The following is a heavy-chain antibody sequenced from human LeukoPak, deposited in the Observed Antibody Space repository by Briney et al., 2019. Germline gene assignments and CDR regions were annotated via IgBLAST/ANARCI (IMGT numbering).Heavy chain of an antibody. CDR2: VFYSGNT. V-gene: IGHV4-59*08. Sequence: SETLSLTCTVSGGSMSGYYWSWIRQPPGKGLEWIGYVFYSGNTNYNPSLKSRVTISVDTSKNQFSLKLSSVTAADTAVYYCARHIRPDYWGQGTLVTVSS. J-gene: IGHJ4*02. CDR3: ARHIRPDY. CDR1: GGSMSGYY.